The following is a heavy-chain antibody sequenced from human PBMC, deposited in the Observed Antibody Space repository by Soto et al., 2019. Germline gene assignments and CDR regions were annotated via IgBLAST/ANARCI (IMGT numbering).Heavy chain of an antibody. D-gene: IGHD3-22*01. CDR1: GGSFSGYY. CDR3: ARGTMTGAFDI. Sequence: PSETLSLTCAVYGGSFSGYYLSWIRQPPGKGLEWIGEINHSGSTNYNPSLKSRVTISVDTSKNQFSLKLSSVTAEDTAVYYCARGTMTGAFDIWGQGTMVTVSS. J-gene: IGHJ3*02. V-gene: IGHV4-34*01. CDR2: INHSGST.